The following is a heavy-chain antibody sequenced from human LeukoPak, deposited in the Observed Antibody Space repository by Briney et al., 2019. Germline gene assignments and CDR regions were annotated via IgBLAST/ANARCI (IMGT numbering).Heavy chain of an antibody. CDR1: VGSVTGGGFY. CDR3: AGDSGSGSLSRPFDP. CDR2: IYYTGST. Sequence: SETLSLTCSVSVGSVTGGGFYLAWLRQPPGKGPEWIATIYYTGSTYYNPSLQSRLTISVDTSKNEFSLRLTSVTATDTAVYHGAGDSGSGSLSRPFDPWGQGILVTVSS. D-gene: IGHD3-10*01. V-gene: IGHV4-39*01. J-gene: IGHJ5*02.